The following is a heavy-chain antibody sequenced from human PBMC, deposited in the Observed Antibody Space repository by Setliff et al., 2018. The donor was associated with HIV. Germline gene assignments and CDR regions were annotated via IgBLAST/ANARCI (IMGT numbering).Heavy chain of an antibody. CDR1: GYPFSDYY. CDR2: VDPEDGET. Sequence: ASVKVSCKASGYPFSDYYMHWVQQAPGKGLEWMGRVDPEDGETIYAEKFQGRVTMTADPSIDTIYMELNRLTPDDTAVYYCVTDWNDGHGAVDIWGQGTMVTVSS. J-gene: IGHJ3*02. D-gene: IGHD1-1*01. CDR3: VTDWNDGHGAVDI. V-gene: IGHV1-69-2*01.